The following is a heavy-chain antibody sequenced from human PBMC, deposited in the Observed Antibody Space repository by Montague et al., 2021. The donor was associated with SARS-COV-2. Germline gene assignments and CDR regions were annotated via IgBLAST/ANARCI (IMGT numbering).Heavy chain of an antibody. CDR2: VYYNGDT. D-gene: IGHD6-19*01. V-gene: IGHV4-59*08. CDR1: GGSTASHY. CDR3: ARGCAFDP. Sequence: SETLSLTCTVSGGSTASHYWNWIRQSPGKRPEWIGYVYYNGDTKHNSSLESRVPISIDTSETQFPLRLNSVTAADTAVYFCARGCAFDPWGQGRLVTVSS. J-gene: IGHJ3*01.